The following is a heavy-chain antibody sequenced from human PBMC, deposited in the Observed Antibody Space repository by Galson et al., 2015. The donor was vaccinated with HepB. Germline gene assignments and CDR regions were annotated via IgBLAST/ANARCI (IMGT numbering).Heavy chain of an antibody. CDR1: GFTFSSYW. D-gene: IGHD2-2*01. CDR3: ARVFIGVPAAAFDY. Sequence: SLRLSCAASGFTFSSYWMSWVRQAPGKGLEWVANIKQDGSEKYYVDSVKGRFTISRDNAKNSLYLQMNSLRAEDTAVYYCARVFIGVPAAAFDYWGQGTLVTVSS. V-gene: IGHV3-7*03. CDR2: IKQDGSEK. J-gene: IGHJ4*02.